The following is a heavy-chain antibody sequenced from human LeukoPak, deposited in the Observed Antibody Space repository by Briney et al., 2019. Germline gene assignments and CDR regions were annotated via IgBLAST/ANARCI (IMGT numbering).Heavy chain of an antibody. CDR3: ARDRPSGSYDF. V-gene: IGHV3-11*05. D-gene: IGHD1-26*01. Sequence: GGSLRLSCAASGFTFSDYYMSWIRQAPGKGLEWVSYISSSSSYTNYADSVKGRFTISRDNAKSSLYLQMNSLRAEDTAIYYCARDRPSGSYDFWGQGTLVTVSS. CDR1: GFTFSDYY. CDR2: ISSSSSYT. J-gene: IGHJ4*02.